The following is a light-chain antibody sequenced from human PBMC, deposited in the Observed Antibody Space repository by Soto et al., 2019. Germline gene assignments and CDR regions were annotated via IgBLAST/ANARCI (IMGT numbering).Light chain of an antibody. CDR1: QMVSSAY. CDR3: QQYNNWIT. CDR2: GAS. Sequence: EIVLTQSPGTLSLSPGESVTLSCRASQMVSSAYLAWYQQKRGQAPRLLIYGASNRASGVPARFSGSGSGTEFTLTISSLQSEDFAVYYCQQYNNWITFGQGTRLEIK. V-gene: IGKV3D-15*01. J-gene: IGKJ5*01.